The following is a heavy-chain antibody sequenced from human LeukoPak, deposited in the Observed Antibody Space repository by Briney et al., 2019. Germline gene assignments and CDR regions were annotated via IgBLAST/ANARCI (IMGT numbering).Heavy chain of an antibody. CDR1: GYTFTSYD. J-gene: IGHJ6*03. CDR3: ARGNKRGYCSSTSCYHMDV. D-gene: IGHD2-2*01. V-gene: IGHV1-8*01. Sequence: VASVKVSCKASGYTFTSYDINWVRQATGQGLEWMGWMNPNRGNTGYAQKFQGRVTMTRNTSISTAYMELSSLRSEDTAVYYCARGNKRGYCSSTSCYHMDVWGKGTTVTVSS. CDR2: MNPNRGNT.